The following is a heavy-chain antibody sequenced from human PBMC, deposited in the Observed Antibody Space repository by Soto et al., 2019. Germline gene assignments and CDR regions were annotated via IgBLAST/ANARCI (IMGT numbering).Heavy chain of an antibody. D-gene: IGHD3-22*01. CDR2: ISYDGSNK. Sequence: HPGGSLRLSCAASGFTFSSYGMHWVRQAPGKGLEWVAVISYDGSNKYYADSVKGRFTISRDNSKNTLYLQMNSLRAEDTAVYYCAKEYYYDSSGSVFDYWGQGTLVTVS. V-gene: IGHV3-30*18. CDR1: GFTFSSYG. J-gene: IGHJ4*02. CDR3: AKEYYYDSSGSVFDY.